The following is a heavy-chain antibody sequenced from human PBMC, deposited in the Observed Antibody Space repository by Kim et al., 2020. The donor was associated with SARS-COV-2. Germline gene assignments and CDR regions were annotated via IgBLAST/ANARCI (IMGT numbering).Heavy chain of an antibody. D-gene: IGHD3-22*01. CDR3: ARVDDSSGYCFDY. CDR2: IYSGGSP. CDR1: GFTVSSNY. Sequence: GGSLRLSCAASGFTVSSNYMSWVRQAPGKGLEWVSVIYSGGSPYYADSVKVRFTISRHTSKSTLYLQMNSLRAEDTAVYYCARVDDSSGYCFDYWGQGTL. J-gene: IGHJ4*02. V-gene: IGHV3-53*04.